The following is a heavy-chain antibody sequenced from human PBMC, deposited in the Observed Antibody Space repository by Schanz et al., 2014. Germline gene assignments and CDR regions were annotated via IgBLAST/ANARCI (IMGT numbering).Heavy chain of an antibody. Sequence: VQLVESGGGVVQPGGSLRLSCAASTFTFSSYWMHWVRQGPGSGLVWVSHINNAGSDTTYADSVKGRFTISRDNTRNTLYLQMNSLSAEDTAVYYCARGAGGLDTWGQGTPVTVSS. J-gene: IGHJ5*02. D-gene: IGHD3-16*01. V-gene: IGHV3-74*02. CDR2: INNAGSDT. CDR1: TFTFSSYW. CDR3: ARGAGGLDT.